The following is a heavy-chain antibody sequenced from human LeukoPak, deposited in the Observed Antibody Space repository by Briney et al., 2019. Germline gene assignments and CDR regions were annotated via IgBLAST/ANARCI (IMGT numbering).Heavy chain of an antibody. CDR3: ATVKGKGVGAQGRYYYGMDV. J-gene: IGHJ6*02. V-gene: IGHV1-24*01. Sequence: ASVKVSCKVSGYTLTELSMHWVRQAPGKGLEWMGGFDPEDGETIYAQKFQGRVTMTEDTSTDTAYMELSSLRSEDTAVYYCATVKGKGVGAQGRYYYGMDVWGQGTTVTVSS. D-gene: IGHD1-26*01. CDR1: GYTLTELS. CDR2: FDPEDGET.